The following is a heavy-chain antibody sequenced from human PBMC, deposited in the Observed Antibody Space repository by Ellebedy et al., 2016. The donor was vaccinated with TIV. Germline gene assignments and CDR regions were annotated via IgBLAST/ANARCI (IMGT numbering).Heavy chain of an antibody. Sequence: MPSETLSLTCTVSGGSISSNNSSWGWIRQPPGKGLERIGNIYYSGSTNYNPSLKSRVTMTVDPSKDQFSLKLHSMTAADTALYSYARLWTGVSTHLDYWGQGTLVTVSS. D-gene: IGHD1-1*01. CDR1: GGSISSNNSS. CDR2: IYYSGST. J-gene: IGHJ4*02. CDR3: ARLWTGVSTHLDY. V-gene: IGHV4-39*07.